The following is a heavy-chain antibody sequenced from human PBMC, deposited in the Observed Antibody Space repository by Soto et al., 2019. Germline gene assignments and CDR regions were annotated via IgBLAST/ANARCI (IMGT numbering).Heavy chain of an antibody. CDR2: IGSRGDST. CDR1: GFTFSSFA. Sequence: EVQLLESGGGLVQPGGSLRLSCAASGFTFSSFAMSWVRQAPGKGLEWVSAIGSRGDSTYYADSVKGRFTISRDNSKNTLYLQMNSLRAEDTGVYYCAKDLIYGYNSGRPFDSWGQGTLVTVSS. J-gene: IGHJ4*02. D-gene: IGHD6-19*01. CDR3: AKDLIYGYNSGRPFDS. V-gene: IGHV3-23*01.